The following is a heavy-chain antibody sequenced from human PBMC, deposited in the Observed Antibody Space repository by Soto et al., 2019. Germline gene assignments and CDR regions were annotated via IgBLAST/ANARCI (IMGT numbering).Heavy chain of an antibody. D-gene: IGHD3-3*01. Sequence: TLSLTCTVSGGSISSGDYYWSWIRQPPGKGLEWIGYIYYSGSTYYNPSLKSRVTISVDTSKNQFSLKLSSVTAADTAVYYCARVRDYDFWSGYYSQNWFDPWGQGTLVTVSS. J-gene: IGHJ5*02. V-gene: IGHV4-30-4*01. CDR1: GGSISSGDYY. CDR2: IYYSGST. CDR3: ARVRDYDFWSGYYSQNWFDP.